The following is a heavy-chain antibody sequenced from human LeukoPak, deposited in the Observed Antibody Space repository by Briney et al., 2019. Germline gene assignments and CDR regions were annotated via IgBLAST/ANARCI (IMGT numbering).Heavy chain of an antibody. CDR2: ISAYNGNT. V-gene: IGHV1-18*01. D-gene: IGHD4-17*01. CDR1: GYTFTSYG. J-gene: IGHJ4*02. Sequence: ASVKVSCKASGYTFTSYGISWVRQAPGQGLEWMGWISAYNGNTNYAQKLQGRVTMTTDTSTSTAYMELGSLRSDDTAVYYCARDWDDYGDYSLYYWGQGTLVTVSS. CDR3: ARDWDDYGDYSLYY.